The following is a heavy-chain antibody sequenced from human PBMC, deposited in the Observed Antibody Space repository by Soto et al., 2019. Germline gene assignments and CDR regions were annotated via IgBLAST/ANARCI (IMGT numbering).Heavy chain of an antibody. CDR3: ARRYDYVWGSFRHFDH. Sequence: PSETLSLTCTVSGGSINDNQYYWGWIRQAPGNGPEWIGSIFYSGTTHYSPSLQSRVTLSVDTSRNQFSLKLSFVTAADTVVYYCARRYDYVWGSFRHFDHWGQGILVTVSS. CDR1: GGSINDNQYY. CDR2: IFYSGTT. V-gene: IGHV4-39*01. J-gene: IGHJ4*02. D-gene: IGHD3-16*02.